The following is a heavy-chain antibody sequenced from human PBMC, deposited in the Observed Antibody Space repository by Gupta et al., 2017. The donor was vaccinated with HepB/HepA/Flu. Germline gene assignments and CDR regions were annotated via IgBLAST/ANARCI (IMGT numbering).Heavy chain of an antibody. Sequence: EVQLLESGGGLVQPGESLRLSCAASGFPFSSYAMSWVRQAPAKGLEWVSALSGSGSSTYHADSVKGRFTISRDNSKNTLYLQMNNLRAEDTALYYCASLTFYYGSGPVGAFDFRGQGTMVTVSS. CDR2: LSGSGSST. D-gene: IGHD3-10*01. CDR3: ASLTFYYGSGPVGAFDF. J-gene: IGHJ3*01. CDR1: GFPFSSYA. V-gene: IGHV3-23*01.